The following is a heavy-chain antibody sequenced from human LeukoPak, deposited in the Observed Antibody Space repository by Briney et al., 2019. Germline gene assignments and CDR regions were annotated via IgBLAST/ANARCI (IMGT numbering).Heavy chain of an antibody. Sequence: PGGSLRLSCAASGFTFRNYNMNWVRQAPGKGLEWVSSISESSSFIQYADSLKGRFAISRDNARNSLYLQMNSLRAEDTAVYYCARQRGYCSSGVCRGWFDPWGQGTLVTVSS. CDR3: ARQRGYCSSGVCRGWFDP. J-gene: IGHJ5*02. D-gene: IGHD2-8*01. CDR2: ISESSSFI. CDR1: GFTFRNYN. V-gene: IGHV3-21*01.